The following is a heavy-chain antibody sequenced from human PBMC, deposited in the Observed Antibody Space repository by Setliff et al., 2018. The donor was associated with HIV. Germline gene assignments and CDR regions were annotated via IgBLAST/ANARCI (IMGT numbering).Heavy chain of an antibody. J-gene: IGHJ4*02. D-gene: IGHD1-20*01. CDR2: INAGNGNT. V-gene: IGHV1-3*01. CDR3: ARDWAAGITGTLGY. CDR1: GYTFTSYA. Sequence: ASVKVSCKVSGYTFTSYAMHWVRQAPGQRLEWMGWINAGNGNTKYSQKFQGRVTITRDTSASTAYMELSSLRSEDTAVYYCARDWAAGITGTLGYWGQGTLVTVSS.